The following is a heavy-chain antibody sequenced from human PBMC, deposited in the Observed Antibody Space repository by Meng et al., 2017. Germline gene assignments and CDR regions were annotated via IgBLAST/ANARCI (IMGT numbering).Heavy chain of an antibody. Sequence: VPRQGSGPGRGKPSGSLYLTCDVSGGSISSSNWWSWVRQPPGKGLEWIGEIYHSGSTNYNPSLKSRVTISVDKSKNQFSLKLSSVTAADTAVYYCARDVVGAIIIARGDYWGQGTLVTVSS. CDR2: IYHSGST. D-gene: IGHD1-26*01. CDR1: GGSISSSNW. CDR3: ARDVVGAIIIARGDY. V-gene: IGHV4-4*02. J-gene: IGHJ4*02.